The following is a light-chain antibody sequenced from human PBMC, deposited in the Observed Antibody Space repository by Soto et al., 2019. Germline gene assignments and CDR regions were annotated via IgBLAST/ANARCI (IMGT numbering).Light chain of an antibody. J-gene: IGKJ5*01. CDR2: GAR. V-gene: IGKV3-15*01. CDR3: HQYNNWPPST. CDR1: QGVNHN. Sequence: ERVMTQSPSALSASPGESCTLCGSASQGVNHNVAWYQQKPGQAPRLLIYGARSRATGVPDRFSGSGTGTDFTLTISSLQAEDFGVYFCHQYNNWPPSTFGQGTRLE.